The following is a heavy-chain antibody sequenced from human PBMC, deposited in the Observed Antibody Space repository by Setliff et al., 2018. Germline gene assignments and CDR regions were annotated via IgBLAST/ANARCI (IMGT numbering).Heavy chain of an antibody. D-gene: IGHD3-10*01. CDR2: INPNSGGT. CDR3: ARVRGLGSLVRGVDY. J-gene: IGHJ4*02. Sequence: ASVKVSCKASGYTFTGYYMHWVRQAPGQGLEWMGWINPNSGGTNYAQKFQGRVTMTRDTSISTAYMELSRLRSDDTAVYYCARVRGLGSLVRGVDYWGQGTLVTVSS. CDR1: GYTFTGYY. V-gene: IGHV1-2*02.